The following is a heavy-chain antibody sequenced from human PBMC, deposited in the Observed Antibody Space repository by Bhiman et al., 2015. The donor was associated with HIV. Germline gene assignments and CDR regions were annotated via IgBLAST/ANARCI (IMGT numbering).Heavy chain of an antibody. CDR2: IKEDGSEK. V-gene: IGHV3-7*01. CDR1: GFPFSTFW. D-gene: IGHD6-19*01. J-gene: IGHJ4*02. CDR3: AREAVAGSVYFNY. Sequence: EVQLVESGGGLVKPGGSLRLSCVASGFPFSTFWMTWVRQAPGKGLEWVANIKEDGSEKYYVDSVKGRFTISRDNAKNSLYLQMNTLRAEDTALYYCAREAVAGSVYFNYWGQGTLVTVSS.